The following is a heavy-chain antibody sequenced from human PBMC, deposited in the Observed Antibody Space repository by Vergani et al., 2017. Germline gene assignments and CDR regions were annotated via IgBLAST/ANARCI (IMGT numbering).Heavy chain of an antibody. Sequence: QVQLQESGPGLVKPSETLSLTCAVSGYSISSGYYWGWIRQPPGKGLEWIGYIYTSGSTNYNPSLKSRVTISVDTSKNQFSLKLSSVTAADTAVYYCARDTGWELTTYYYYGMDVWGQGTTVTVSS. V-gene: IGHV4-38-2*02. J-gene: IGHJ6*02. CDR3: ARDTGWELTTYYYYGMDV. CDR2: IYTSGST. CDR1: GYSISSGYY. D-gene: IGHD1-26*01.